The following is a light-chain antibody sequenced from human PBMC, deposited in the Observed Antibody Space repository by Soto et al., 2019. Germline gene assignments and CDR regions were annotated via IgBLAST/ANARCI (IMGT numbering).Light chain of an antibody. CDR2: DAS. J-gene: IGKJ1*01. Sequence: DIQLTQSPSTLSASIGDRVTITCRASQSINRWLAWYQQKPGKAPKLLIYDASSLESGVPSRFSGSGSGTDFTLTITSLQPDDFATYYCQHPRWTFGQGTKAEIK. CDR3: QHPRWT. CDR1: QSINRW. V-gene: IGKV1-5*01.